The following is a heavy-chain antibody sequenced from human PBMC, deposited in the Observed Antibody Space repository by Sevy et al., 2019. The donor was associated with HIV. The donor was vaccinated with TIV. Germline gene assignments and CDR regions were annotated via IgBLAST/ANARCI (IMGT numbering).Heavy chain of an antibody. CDR2: ISPNGGRT. CDR3: ARVAFRELLPNGLDS. V-gene: IGHV3-64*01. J-gene: IGHJ4*02. CDR1: GFTFSSHT. D-gene: IGHD1-7*01. Sequence: GGSLRLSCAASGFTFSSHTMLWVRQAPGKGLEYVSAISPNGGRTYSANSVKGRFTISRDNSNDMLYLKMDSLRPEDMAVYYCARVAFRELLPNGLDSWGQGTLVTVSS.